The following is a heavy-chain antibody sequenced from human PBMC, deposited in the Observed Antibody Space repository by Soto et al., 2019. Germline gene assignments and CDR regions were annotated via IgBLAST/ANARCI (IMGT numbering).Heavy chain of an antibody. CDR1: NGSITINSYC. Sequence: QLQLQESGPGLVQPSETLSLSCAVSNGSITINSYCWGWIRQPPGRGLEWIGDISHSGSASYNPTRKSRVTIAVDTSHSRFSLRLSSVTAADTAVYYCARRGGFTRGYFYMDVWGKGTTVSVSS. D-gene: IGHD3-16*01. CDR2: ISHSGSA. J-gene: IGHJ6*03. CDR3: ARRGGFTRGYFYMDV. V-gene: IGHV4-39*01.